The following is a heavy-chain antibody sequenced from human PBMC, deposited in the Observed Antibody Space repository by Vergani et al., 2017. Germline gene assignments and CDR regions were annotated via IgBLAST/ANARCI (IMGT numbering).Heavy chain of an antibody. D-gene: IGHD3-10*01. Sequence: QVHLQQWGTGLLKPSESLSLTCEVQGESFSGHYWSWIRQPPGKGLEWIGEINDNGYTNYNQFFESRVIVSADTSKNLSSLKLMSVTAADTAMYFCAVRPRVNMVRGEILTKRSFDYWSPGTLVTVSS. V-gene: IGHV4-34*01. CDR3: AVRPRVNMVRGEILTKRSFDY. CDR1: GESFSGHY. J-gene: IGHJ4*02. CDR2: INDNGYT.